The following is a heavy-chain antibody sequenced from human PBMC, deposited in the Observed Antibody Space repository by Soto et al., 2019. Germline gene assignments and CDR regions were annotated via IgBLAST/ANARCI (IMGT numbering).Heavy chain of an antibody. Sequence: GSLRLSCAASGFTFSSYAMHWVRQAPGKGLEWVAVISYDGSNKYYADSVKGRFTISRDNSKNTLYLQMNSLRAEDTAVYYCARVSLAGTDYYYGMDVCGQGTTVTVSS. CDR1: GFTFSSYA. CDR3: ARVSLAGTDYYYGMDV. J-gene: IGHJ6*02. CDR2: ISYDGSNK. V-gene: IGHV3-30-3*01. D-gene: IGHD6-19*01.